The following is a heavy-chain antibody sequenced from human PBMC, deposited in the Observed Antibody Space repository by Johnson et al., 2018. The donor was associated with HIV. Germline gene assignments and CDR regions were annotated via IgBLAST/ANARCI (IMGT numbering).Heavy chain of an antibody. CDR2: IWYDGSNK. Sequence: QVQLVESGGGVVQPGRSLRLSCAASGFTFSSYGMHWVRQAPGKGLEWVAVIWYDGSNKYYADSVKGRFTISRDNSKNTRYLQMNSLRAEDTAVYYCARGGDTAMGKDAFDIGGQGTMVTVSS. V-gene: IGHV3-30*19. D-gene: IGHD5-18*01. CDR3: ARGGDTAMGKDAFDI. J-gene: IGHJ3*02. CDR1: GFTFSSYG.